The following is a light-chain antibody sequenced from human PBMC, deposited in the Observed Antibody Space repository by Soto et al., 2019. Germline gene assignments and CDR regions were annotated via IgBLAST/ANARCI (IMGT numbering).Light chain of an antibody. CDR2: DAS. J-gene: IGKJ3*01. CDR1: QSVSSY. Sequence: EIVLTQSPATLSLSPGERATLSCRASQSVSSYLAWYQQKHGQAPRLLIYDASNRATGIPARFSGSGSGTELALTISRLEPEDFAVYYCQRRSNCVTCGGGTQADIK. V-gene: IGKV3-11*01. CDR3: QRRSNCVT.